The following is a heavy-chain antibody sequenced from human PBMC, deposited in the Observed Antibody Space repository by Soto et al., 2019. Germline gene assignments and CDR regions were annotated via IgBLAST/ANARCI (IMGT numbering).Heavy chain of an antibody. D-gene: IGHD6-19*01. CDR3: ARRAIAVAGTTWYYYYGMDV. CDR1: GGSFSGYY. Sequence: SETLSLTCAVEGGSFSGYYWRWIRQSPGKGLEWIGEINHRGSTKYNPSFKSRVSISVDTSKNQFSLKLSSVTAADTAVYYCARRAIAVAGTTWYYYYGMDVWGQGTTVTVSS. J-gene: IGHJ6*02. V-gene: IGHV4-34*01. CDR2: INHRGST.